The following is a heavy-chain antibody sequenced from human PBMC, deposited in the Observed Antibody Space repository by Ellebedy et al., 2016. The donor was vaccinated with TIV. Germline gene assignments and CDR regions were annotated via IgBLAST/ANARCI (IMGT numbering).Heavy chain of an antibody. CDR2: IHHSVST. D-gene: IGHD3-16*01. CDR3: SRGWGGGAYFDY. CDR1: GGSFSAHY. J-gene: IGHJ4*02. Sequence: MPSETLSLTCAVYGGSFSAHYCSCIRQLPGKGLEWIGEIHHSVSTTYNPSLKSRVTISLDTSKRQFSLKLSSVTAADTAVYYCSRGWGGGAYFDYWGQGALVTVSS. V-gene: IGHV4-34*01.